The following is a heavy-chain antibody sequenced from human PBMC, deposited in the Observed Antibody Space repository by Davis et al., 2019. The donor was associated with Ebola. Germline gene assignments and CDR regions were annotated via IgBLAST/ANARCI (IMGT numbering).Heavy chain of an antibody. CDR3: ARGDFDWLRVGMDV. CDR1: GGSFSGYY. CDR2: INHSGST. D-gene: IGHD3-9*01. J-gene: IGHJ6*02. V-gene: IGHV4-34*01. Sequence: SETLSLTCAVYGGSFSGYYWSWIRQPPGKGLEWIGEINHSGSTNYNPSLKSRVTISVDTSKNQFSLKLSSVTAADTAVYYCARGDFDWLRVGMDVWGQGTTATVSS.